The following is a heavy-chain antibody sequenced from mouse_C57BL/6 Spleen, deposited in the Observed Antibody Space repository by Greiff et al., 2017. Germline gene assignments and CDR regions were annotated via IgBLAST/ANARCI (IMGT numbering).Heavy chain of an antibody. CDR1: GYSFTSYY. CDR2: IYPGSGNT. D-gene: IGHD2-4*01. Sequence: VQLQQSGPELVKPGASVKISCKASGYSFTSYYIHWVKQRPGQGLEWIGWIYPGSGNTKYNEKFQGKATLTADTSSSTAYMQLSSLTSEDSAVSYCAREGGGYDYDARFAYWGQGTLVTVSA. J-gene: IGHJ3*01. V-gene: IGHV1-66*01. CDR3: AREGGGYDYDARFAY.